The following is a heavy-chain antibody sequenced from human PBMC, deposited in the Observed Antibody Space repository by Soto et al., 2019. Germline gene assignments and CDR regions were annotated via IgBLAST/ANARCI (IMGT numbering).Heavy chain of an antibody. V-gene: IGHV1-46*01. CDR1: GCTFTTYY. Sequence: AAVKVSFKTSGCTFTTYYIHWVVQAPGQGLEWMGMIDPSGGSTTYAQKFQGRITMTSDMSTSTVYMELSSLRSEDTAVYYCARAPYDTTGYYAFWGQGTLVTVSS. J-gene: IGHJ4*02. CDR3: ARAPYDTTGYYAF. CDR2: IDPSGGST. D-gene: IGHD3-22*01.